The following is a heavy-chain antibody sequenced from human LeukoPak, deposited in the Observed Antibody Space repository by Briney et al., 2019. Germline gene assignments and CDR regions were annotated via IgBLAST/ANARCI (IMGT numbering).Heavy chain of an antibody. Sequence: SETLSLTCTVSNGPTNTYQWTWIRQPPGRGLEWIGYIDDSGSTNYNPSLKSRATISVDTSKNQFSLKLSSVTAADTAVYYCARHYGGEYFQHWGQGTLVTVSS. V-gene: IGHV4-59*01. CDR2: IDDSGST. CDR1: NGPTNTYQ. D-gene: IGHD4-23*01. CDR3: ARHYGGEYFQH. J-gene: IGHJ1*01.